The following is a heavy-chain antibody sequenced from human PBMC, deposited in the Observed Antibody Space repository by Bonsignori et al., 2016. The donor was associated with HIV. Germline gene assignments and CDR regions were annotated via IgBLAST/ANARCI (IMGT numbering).Heavy chain of an antibody. Sequence: WIRQPPGKGLEWIGSIYHSGSTYYNPSLKSRVTISVDTSKNQFSLKLSSVTAADTAVYYCARLVGARAYFDYWGQGTLVTVSS. D-gene: IGHD1-26*01. J-gene: IGHJ4*02. CDR3: ARLVGARAYFDY. CDR2: IYHSGST. V-gene: IGHV4-38-2*01.